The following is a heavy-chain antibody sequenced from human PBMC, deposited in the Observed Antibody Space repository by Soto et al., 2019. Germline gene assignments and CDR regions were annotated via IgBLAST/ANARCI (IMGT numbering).Heavy chain of an antibody. CDR2: LSGGGSTT. CDR3: AKGPENYILTGCDY. CDR1: GFTFSLSA. Sequence: EVQLLESGGGFVQPGESLRLSCAASGFTFSLSAMSWVRQAPGRGLDWVSSLSGGGSTTDYADSVKGRFTISRDNSKNTVHLQMNSLRAEDTAAYYCAKGPENYILTGCDYWGQGALVTVS. D-gene: IGHD3-9*01. J-gene: IGHJ4*02. V-gene: IGHV3-23*01.